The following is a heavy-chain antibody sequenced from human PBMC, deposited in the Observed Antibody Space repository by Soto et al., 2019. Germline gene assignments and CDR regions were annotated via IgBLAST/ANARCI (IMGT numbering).Heavy chain of an antibody. D-gene: IGHD3-22*01. CDR1: GGSISSSNW. CDR3: ARKYYYDSSGLPGGIYYYYYGMDV. J-gene: IGHJ6*02. CDR2: IYHSGST. V-gene: IGHV4-4*02. Sequence: PSETLSLTCAVSGGSISSSNWWSWVRQPPGKGLEWIGEIYHSGSTNYNPSLKSRVTISVDKSKNQFSLKLSSVTAADTAVYYCARKYYYDSSGLPGGIYYYYYGMDVWGQGTTVTVSS.